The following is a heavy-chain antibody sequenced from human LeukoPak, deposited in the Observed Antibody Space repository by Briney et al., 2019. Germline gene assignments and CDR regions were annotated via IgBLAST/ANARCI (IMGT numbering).Heavy chain of an antibody. Sequence: PSETLSLTCTVSGGSVSSGSYYWSWIRQPPGKGLEWIGEINHSGSTNYNPSLKSRVTISVDTSKNQFSLKLSSVTAADTAVYYCARAPGWRGFYFDYWGQGTLVTVSS. D-gene: IGHD6-19*01. V-gene: IGHV4-39*07. J-gene: IGHJ4*02. CDR2: INHSGST. CDR1: GGSVSSGSYY. CDR3: ARAPGWRGFYFDY.